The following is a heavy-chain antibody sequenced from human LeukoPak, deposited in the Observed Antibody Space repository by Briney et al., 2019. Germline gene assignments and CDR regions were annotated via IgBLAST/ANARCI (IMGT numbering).Heavy chain of an antibody. CDR1: GYTFTSYT. D-gene: IGHD3-10*01. Sequence: ASVKVSCKASGYTFTSYTVNWVRQAPGQGLEWMGWINTNTGNPTYAQGFTGRFVFSLDTSVSTAYLQISSLKAEDTAVYYCARRITLVRGVRLGDWFDPWGQGSLVTASS. J-gene: IGHJ5*02. V-gene: IGHV7-4-1*02. CDR3: ARRITLVRGVRLGDWFDP. CDR2: INTNTGNP.